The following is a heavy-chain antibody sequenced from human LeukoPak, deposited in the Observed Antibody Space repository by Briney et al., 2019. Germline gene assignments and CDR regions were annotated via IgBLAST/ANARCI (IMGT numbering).Heavy chain of an antibody. CDR1: GGSISSYY. CDR3: ARDTENYYDSSGYSYYYYYGMDV. V-gene: IGHV4-59*01. J-gene: IGHJ6*02. Sequence: SETLSLTCTVSGGSISSYYWSWIRQPPGKGPEWIGYIYYSGSTNYNPSLKSRVTISVDTSKNQFSLKLSSVTAADTAVYYCARDTENYYDSSGYSYYYYYGMDVWGQGTTVTVSS. D-gene: IGHD3-22*01. CDR2: IYYSGST.